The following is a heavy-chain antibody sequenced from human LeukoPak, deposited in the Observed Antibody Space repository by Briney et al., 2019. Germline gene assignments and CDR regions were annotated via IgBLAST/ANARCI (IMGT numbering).Heavy chain of an antibody. CDR3: ASGSGWVFNN. Sequence: GGSLRLSFAASGFPFSSHWLSWFRQSPGKGLEWVANIKQDGSEEYYVDSVKGRFTISRDNAKNSQYLQMNSLRAEDTAVYYCASGSGWVFNNWGQGTLVTVSS. J-gene: IGHJ4*02. D-gene: IGHD6-19*01. V-gene: IGHV3-7*01. CDR1: GFPFSSHW. CDR2: IKQDGSEE.